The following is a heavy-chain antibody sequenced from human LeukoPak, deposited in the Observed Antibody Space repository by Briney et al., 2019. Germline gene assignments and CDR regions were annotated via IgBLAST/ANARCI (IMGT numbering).Heavy chain of an antibody. D-gene: IGHD3-22*01. Sequence: GGSLRLSCAASGVTFSSYAMSWVRQAPGKGLEWVSGISGSGGSTYYADSVKGRFTISRDNSKNTLYLQMNSLRAEDTAVYYCAKDYYDSSGYYYVPPNNWFDPWGQGTLVTVSS. J-gene: IGHJ5*02. CDR3: AKDYYDSSGYYYVPPNNWFDP. CDR1: GVTFSSYA. V-gene: IGHV3-23*01. CDR2: ISGSGGST.